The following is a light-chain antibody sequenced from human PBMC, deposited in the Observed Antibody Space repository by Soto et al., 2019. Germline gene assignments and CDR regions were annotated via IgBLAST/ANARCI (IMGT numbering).Light chain of an antibody. J-gene: IGKJ4*01. CDR3: QQRSNWPPRLT. CDR2: DAS. Sequence: IVLTQSPATLSLSPWERATLSCRASQSVSSYLAWYQQKPGQAPRLLIYDASNRATGIPARFSGSGSGTDFTLTISSLEPEDFAVYYCQQRSNWPPRLTFGGGTKVDIK. V-gene: IGKV3-11*01. CDR1: QSVSSY.